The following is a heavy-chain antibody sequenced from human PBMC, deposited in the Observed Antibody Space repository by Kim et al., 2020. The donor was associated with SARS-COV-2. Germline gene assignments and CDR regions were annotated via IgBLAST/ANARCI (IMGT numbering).Heavy chain of an antibody. V-gene: IGHV3-23*01. Sequence: GGSLRLSCAAAGFTFDTYAMSWVRQAPGKGLEWVSGSSCSGGDTDYADSVKGRLTTSTDNSKNTLYLQMNSLRVENTAVYYCAKDLRRYIGYESVYWGQGTLVTVSS. CDR2: SSCSGGDT. J-gene: IGHJ4*02. CDR3: AKDLRRYIGYESVY. CDR1: GFTFDTYA. D-gene: IGHD5-12*01.